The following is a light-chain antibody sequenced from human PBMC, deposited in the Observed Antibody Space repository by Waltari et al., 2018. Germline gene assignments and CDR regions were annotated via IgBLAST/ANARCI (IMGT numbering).Light chain of an antibody. CDR1: SSDVGGYNF. V-gene: IGLV2-8*01. CDR2: EVS. J-gene: IGLJ2*01. CDR3: SSYVANNNPV. Sequence: QSALTQPPSASGPPGQSVTIPCTGTSSDVGGYNFFSWYQHHPGKAPRLIIYEVSERPSGVPDRFSGSKSGNTASLTVSGLQAEDEADYYCSSYVANNNPVFGGGTKLTVL.